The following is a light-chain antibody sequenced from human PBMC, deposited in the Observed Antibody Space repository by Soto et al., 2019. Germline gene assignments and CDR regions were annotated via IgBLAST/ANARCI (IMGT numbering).Light chain of an antibody. CDR2: RAS. J-gene: IGKJ1*01. CDR1: QNIYSN. CDR3: QHYGGMWA. Sequence: IVMTQSPATLSVSPGERATLSCRASQNIYSNVAWYQQRPGQAPRLLIYRASTRATGIPARFSGSGSGTEFILTISSLQPDDFTTYYCQHYGGMWAFGQGTKVDIK. V-gene: IGKV3-15*01.